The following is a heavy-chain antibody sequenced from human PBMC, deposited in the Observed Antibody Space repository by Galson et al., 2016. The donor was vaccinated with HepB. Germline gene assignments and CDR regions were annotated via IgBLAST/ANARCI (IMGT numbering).Heavy chain of an antibody. D-gene: IGHD4-17*01. J-gene: IGHJ1*01. Sequence: SLRLSCAASGLSFKHVWMSWVRQAPGKGLEWVGRIRSQTDGATTHYAAPVIGRFTISRDDSKSTLYLDMSSLESDGTAMYYCTTGYGDYQVPSRCGNDHWGPGTLVTVSS. CDR3: TTGYGDYQVPSRCGNDH. CDR1: GLSFKHVW. V-gene: IGHV3-15*01. CDR2: IRSQTDGATT.